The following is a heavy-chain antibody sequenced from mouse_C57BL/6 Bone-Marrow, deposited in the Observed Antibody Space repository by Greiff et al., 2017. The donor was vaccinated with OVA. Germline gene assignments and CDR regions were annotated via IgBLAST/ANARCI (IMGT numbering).Heavy chain of an antibody. Sequence: VKLQESGPGLVAPSQSLSITCTVSGFSLTSYAISWVRQPPGKGLEWLGVIWTGGGTNYNSALKSRLSISKDNSKSQVFLKMNSLQTDDTARYYCASIYYYGSSPLYYAMDYWGQGTSVTVSS. CDR3: ASIYYYGSSPLYYAMDY. J-gene: IGHJ4*01. CDR2: IWTGGGT. D-gene: IGHD1-1*01. V-gene: IGHV2-9-1*01. CDR1: GFSLTSYA.